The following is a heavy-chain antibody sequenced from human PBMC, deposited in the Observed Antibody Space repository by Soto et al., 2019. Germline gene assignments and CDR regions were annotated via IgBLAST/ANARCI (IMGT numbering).Heavy chain of an antibody. CDR3: ARQESANYYYGMDV. D-gene: IGHD3-10*01. V-gene: IGHV5-51*01. J-gene: IGHJ6*02. CDR1: GYSFTIYW. CDR2: IYPGDSDT. Sequence: PGQSLKTSRKASGYSFTIYWIGWVRQMPGKGLEWMGIIYPGDSDTRYSPSFQGQVTISADKSISTAYLQWSSLKASDTAMYYCARQESANYYYGMDVWGQGTTVTVSS.